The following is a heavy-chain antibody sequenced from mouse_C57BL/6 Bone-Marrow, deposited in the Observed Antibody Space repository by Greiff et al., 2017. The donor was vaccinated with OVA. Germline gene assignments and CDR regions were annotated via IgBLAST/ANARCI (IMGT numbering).Heavy chain of an antibody. CDR2: INPNNGGT. CDR3: AREDYYGSSFYYYAMDY. V-gene: IGHV1-26*01. J-gene: IGHJ4*01. D-gene: IGHD1-1*01. CDR1: GYTFTDYY. Sequence: EVQLQQSGPELVKPGASVEISCKASGYTFTDYYMNWVKQSHGKSLEWIGDINPNNGGTSYNQKFKGKATLTVDKSSSTAYMELRSLTSEDSAVYYCAREDYYGSSFYYYAMDYWGQGTSVTVSS.